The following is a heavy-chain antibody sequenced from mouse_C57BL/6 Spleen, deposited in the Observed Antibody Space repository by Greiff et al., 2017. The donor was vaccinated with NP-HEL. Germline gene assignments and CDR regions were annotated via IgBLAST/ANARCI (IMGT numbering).Heavy chain of an antibody. J-gene: IGHJ1*03. V-gene: IGHV1-53*01. CDR2: INPSNGGT. CDR3: AREVTTGYFDV. CDR1: GYTFTSYW. Sequence: QVQLQQPGTELVKPGASVKLSCKASGYTFTSYWMHWVKQSPGQGLEWIGNINPSNGGTNYNEKFKSKATLTVDKSSSTAYMQLSSLTSADSAVYYCAREVTTGYFDVWGTGTTVTVSS. D-gene: IGHD2-2*01.